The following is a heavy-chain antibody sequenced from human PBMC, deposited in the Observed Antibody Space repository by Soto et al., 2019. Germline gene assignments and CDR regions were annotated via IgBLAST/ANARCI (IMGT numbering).Heavy chain of an antibody. J-gene: IGHJ5*01. CDR2: IYHTGTT. V-gene: IGHV4-30-2*01. CDR1: GGSINSGGYS. Sequence: SETLSLTCTVSGGSINSGGYSWTWIRQPPGKGLEWIGFIYHTGTTYYNPSLKSRVTISVDRSKNQFSLKLNSVTAADTAVYDCARGVNYYDSSGSSWFDSWGKGALVTVSS. CDR3: ARGVNYYDSSGSSWFDS. D-gene: IGHD3-22*01.